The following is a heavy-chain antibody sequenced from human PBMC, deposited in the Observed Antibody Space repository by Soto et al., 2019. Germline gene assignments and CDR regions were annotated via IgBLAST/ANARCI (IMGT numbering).Heavy chain of an antibody. J-gene: IGHJ4*02. D-gene: IGHD3-9*01. V-gene: IGHV3-23*01. CDR1: GFTFNNFA. CDR3: AKEGGLFLTGFGLLGY. Sequence: EVQLMESGGGLERPGGSLRLSCAASGFTFNNFAMIWVRQAPGKGLEWVSAISGSGGSTYYADSVKGRFTISRDNSKNTLYLQMNSLRAEDTAVYYCAKEGGLFLTGFGLLGYWGQGTLVTVSS. CDR2: ISGSGGST.